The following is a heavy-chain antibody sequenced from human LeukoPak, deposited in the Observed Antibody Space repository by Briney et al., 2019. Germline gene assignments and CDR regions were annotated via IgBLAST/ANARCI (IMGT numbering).Heavy chain of an antibody. CDR2: IYYSGST. CDR3: ARLNLAYGMDV. D-gene: IGHD2-15*01. V-gene: IGHV4-39*01. J-gene: IGHJ6*02. Sequence: SEALSLTCTVSGGSISSSSYYWGWIRQPPGKGLEWIGGIYYSGSTYYNPSLKSRVTISVDTSKNQFSLKLSSVTAADTAVYYCARLNLAYGMDVWGQGTTVTVSS. CDR1: GGSISSSSYY.